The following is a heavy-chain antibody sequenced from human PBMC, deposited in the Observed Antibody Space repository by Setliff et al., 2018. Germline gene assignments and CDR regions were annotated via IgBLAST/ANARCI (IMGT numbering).Heavy chain of an antibody. Sequence: LRLSCAASGFTFSRYWMXWVRQAPGKGLEWXXXXKXXXXXXXYVDSVKGRFTISRDNAKNSLYLQMNSLRAEDTAVYYCARDGGEYWGQGTLVTVSS. D-gene: IGHD3-16*01. V-gene: IGHV3-7*01. CDR3: ARDGGEY. CDR2: XKXXXXXX. J-gene: IGHJ4*02. CDR1: GFTFSRYW.